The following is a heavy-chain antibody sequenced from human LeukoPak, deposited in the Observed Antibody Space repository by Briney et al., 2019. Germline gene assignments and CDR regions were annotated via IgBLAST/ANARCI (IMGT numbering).Heavy chain of an antibody. V-gene: IGHV1-69*05. CDR3: ARGDYYYDSSGYSELDY. D-gene: IGHD3-22*01. CDR1: GGTFSSYA. J-gene: IGHJ4*02. CDR2: IIPIFGTA. Sequence: SVKVSCKASGGTFSSYAISWVRQAPGQRLEWMGGIIPIFGTANYAQKFQGRVTITTDETTSTAYMELSSLRSEDTAVYYCARGDYYYDSSGYSELDYWGQGTLVTVSS.